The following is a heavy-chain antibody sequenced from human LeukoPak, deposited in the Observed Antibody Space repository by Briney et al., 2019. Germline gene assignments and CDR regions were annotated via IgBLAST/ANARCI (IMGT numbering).Heavy chain of an antibody. J-gene: IGHJ6*02. Sequence: SETLSLTCAVSGGSISSGGYYWSWIRQHPGKGLEWIGYIYYSGSTYYNPSLKSRVTISVDTSKSQFSLKLSSVTAADTAVYYCARGSHYYGMDVWGQGTTVTVSS. CDR3: ARGSHYYGMDV. V-gene: IGHV4-31*11. CDR1: GGSISSGGYY. CDR2: IYYSGST.